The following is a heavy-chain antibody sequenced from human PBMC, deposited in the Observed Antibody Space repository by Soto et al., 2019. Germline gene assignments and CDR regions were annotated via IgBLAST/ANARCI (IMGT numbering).Heavy chain of an antibody. Sequence: SEILSLTCTVSGGSVTTSSYYWGWIRQPPGKGLDWIGSIFHSGSTYYSPSLKSRISLSVDTSKNQFSLKLNSVSVSDTAVYYCARQEAATGRGFWFDSWGQGTLVTVSS. CDR3: ARQEAATGRGFWFDS. D-gene: IGHD1-26*01. J-gene: IGHJ5*01. V-gene: IGHV4-39*01. CDR1: GGSVTTSSYY. CDR2: IFHSGST.